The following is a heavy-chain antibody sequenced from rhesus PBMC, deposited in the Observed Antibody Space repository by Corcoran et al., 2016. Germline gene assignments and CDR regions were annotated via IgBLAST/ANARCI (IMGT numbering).Heavy chain of an antibody. D-gene: IGHD2-21*01. CDR1: GYTFTDYY. Sequence: EVQLVQSGAEVKKPGASVKISCKASGYTFTDYYVHWVRQAPGKGLEWMGRVDPDAGEAIHAQKFPDRVTITADMSTDTAYMELSSLRSEDTAVYYCARGYCIGSDCYAYFDYWGQGVLVTVSS. CDR3: ARGYCIGSDCYAYFDY. V-gene: IGHV1-111*02. CDR2: VDPDAGEA. J-gene: IGHJ4*01.